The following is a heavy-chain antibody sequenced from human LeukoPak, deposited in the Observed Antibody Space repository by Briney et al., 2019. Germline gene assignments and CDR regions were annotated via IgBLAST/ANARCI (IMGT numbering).Heavy chain of an antibody. J-gene: IGHJ6*02. D-gene: IGHD2-15*01. Sequence: GGSLRLSCEASGFRFRTYEMNWVRQAPGKGLEWVSYISSGGNGKYYAGSVKGRFTVSRDNVKNSLYLQMNSLRAEDTAVYYCARDHMVEVGSYGLDVWGQGTSVTVSS. CDR3: ARDHMVEVGSYGLDV. V-gene: IGHV3-48*03. CDR1: GFRFRTYE. CDR2: ISSGGNGK.